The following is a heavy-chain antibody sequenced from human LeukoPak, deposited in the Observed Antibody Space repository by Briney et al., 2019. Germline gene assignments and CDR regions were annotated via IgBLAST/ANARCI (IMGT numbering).Heavy chain of an antibody. Sequence: GGSLRLSCAASGFTFSSYDIHWVRQATGKGLEWVSGIGTAGEIYYPGSVKGRFTISRENAKNSLYLQMNSLRPEDTAVYYCAKSMDILTGYLWSLDYWGQGTLVTVSS. CDR1: GFTFSSYD. V-gene: IGHV3-13*01. J-gene: IGHJ4*02. CDR2: IGTAGEI. CDR3: AKSMDILTGYLWSLDY. D-gene: IGHD3-9*01.